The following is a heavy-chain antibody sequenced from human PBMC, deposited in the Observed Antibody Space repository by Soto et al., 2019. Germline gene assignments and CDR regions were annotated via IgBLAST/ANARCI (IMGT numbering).Heavy chain of an antibody. CDR1: GYTFTSYA. CDR2: INTNTGNP. V-gene: IGHV7-4-1*02. J-gene: IGHJ6*03. Sequence: ASVKVSCKASGYTFTSYAMNWVRQAPGQGLEWMGWINTNTGNPTYAQGFTGRFVFSLDTSVSTAYLQISSLKAEDTAVYYCARPFLSDWVYYYYMDVWGKGTTVTVSS. D-gene: IGHD3-9*01. CDR3: ARPFLSDWVYYYYMDV.